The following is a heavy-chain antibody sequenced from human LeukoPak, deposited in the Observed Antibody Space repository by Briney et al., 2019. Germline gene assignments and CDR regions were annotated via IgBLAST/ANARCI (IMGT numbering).Heavy chain of an antibody. J-gene: IGHJ4*02. CDR2: IYYSGST. V-gene: IGHV4-59*08. D-gene: IGHD1-26*01. CDR3: ARQVGATDY. CDR1: GGSISSYY. Sequence: SETLSLTCTVSGGSISSYYWSWIRQPPGKGLEWIGYIYYSGSTNYNPSLKSRVTISVDTSKNQFSLKLSSVTAADTAVYYCARQVGATDYWGQGTWSPSPQ.